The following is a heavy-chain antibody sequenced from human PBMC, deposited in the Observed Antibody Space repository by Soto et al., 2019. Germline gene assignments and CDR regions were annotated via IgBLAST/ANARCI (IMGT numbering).Heavy chain of an antibody. D-gene: IGHD6-13*01. CDR1: GGTFSSYA. V-gene: IGHV1-69*13. J-gene: IGHJ3*02. Sequence: GASVKVSCKASGGTFSSYAISWVRQAPGQGXEWMGGIIPIFGTANYAQKFQGRVTITADESTSTAYMELSSLRSEDTAVYYCARVPGYSSSWPQVRPFDIWGQGTMVTVSS. CDR2: IIPIFGTA. CDR3: ARVPGYSSSWPQVRPFDI.